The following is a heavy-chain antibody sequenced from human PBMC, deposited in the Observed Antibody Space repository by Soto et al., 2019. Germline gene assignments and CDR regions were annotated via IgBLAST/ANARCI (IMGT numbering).Heavy chain of an antibody. Sequence: SETLSLTCTVSGGSVSSGSYYWSWIRQPPGKGLEWIGYIYYSGSTNYNPSLKSRVTISVDTSKNQFSLKLSSVTAADTAVYYCARGLRGYSLALQAHGMDVWGQGTTVTVSS. CDR2: IYYSGST. CDR1: GGSVSSGSYY. CDR3: ARGLRGYSLALQAHGMDV. V-gene: IGHV4-61*01. D-gene: IGHD5-18*01. J-gene: IGHJ6*02.